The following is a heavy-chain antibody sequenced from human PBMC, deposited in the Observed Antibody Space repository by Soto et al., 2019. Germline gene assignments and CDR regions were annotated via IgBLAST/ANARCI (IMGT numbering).Heavy chain of an antibody. D-gene: IGHD6-19*01. CDR1: GFDVSVNY. V-gene: IGHV3-66*01. CDR2: IYSGGTT. CDR3: ARDGPYSSAYYVDYF. Sequence: EVQLVESGGDVVQPGGSLRLSCAASGFDVSVNYMSWVRQAPGKGLEWVSIIYSGGTTDYADSVKGRFTISRDNSKNTMYLQMNSLRAEDTAVYYCARDGPYSSAYYVDYFWGQGTLVTVSS. J-gene: IGHJ4*02.